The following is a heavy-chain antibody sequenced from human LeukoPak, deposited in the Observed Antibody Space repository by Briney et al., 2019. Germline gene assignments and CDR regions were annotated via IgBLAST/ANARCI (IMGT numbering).Heavy chain of an antibody. V-gene: IGHV3-7*01. D-gene: IGHD6-19*01. CDR3: ARTVYSSGWDFDY. CDR1: GFTFSSYW. J-gene: IGHJ4*02. CDR2: IKQDGSEK. Sequence: GGSLRLSCAASGFTFSSYWMSWVRQAPGKGLEWVANIKQDGSEKYYVDSVKGRFTISRGNAKNSLYLQMNSLRAEDTAVYYCARTVYSSGWDFDYWGQGTLVTVSS.